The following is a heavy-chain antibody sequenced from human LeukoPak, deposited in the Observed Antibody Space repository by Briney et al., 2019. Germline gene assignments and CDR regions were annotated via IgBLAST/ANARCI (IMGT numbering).Heavy chain of an antibody. CDR1: GFTFSSYS. D-gene: IGHD3-10*01. V-gene: IGHV3-21*01. J-gene: IGHJ4*02. Sequence: GGSLRLSCAASGFTFSSYSMNWVRQAPGKGLEWVSSISSSSYIYYADSVKGRFTISRDNAKNSLYLQMNSLRAEDTAGYYCARSTIHSGFDYWGQGTLVTVSS. CDR2: ISSSSYI. CDR3: ARSTIHSGFDY.